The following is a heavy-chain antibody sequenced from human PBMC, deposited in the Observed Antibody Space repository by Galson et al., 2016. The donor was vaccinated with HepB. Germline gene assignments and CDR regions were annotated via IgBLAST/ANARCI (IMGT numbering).Heavy chain of an antibody. CDR3: ARKTPQDCYGGSLFYYFGMDV. CDR2: IGSDGTVI. D-gene: IGHD4-23*01. J-gene: IGHJ6*04. V-gene: IGHV3-11*01. Sequence: SLRLSCAASNFTFRAYPMTWIRQAPGKGLEWLSYIGSDGTVIYYAASVRGRFSISRADASHPLHLQMNSLSTEDTALYSGARKTPQDCYGGSLFYYFGMDVWGKGTTVIVSS. CDR1: NFTFRAYP.